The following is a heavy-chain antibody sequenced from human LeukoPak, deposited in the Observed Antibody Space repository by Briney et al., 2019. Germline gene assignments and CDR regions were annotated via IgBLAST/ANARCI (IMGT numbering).Heavy chain of an antibody. J-gene: IGHJ4*02. CDR1: GYTFTNFP. CDR2: ISAYNGYT. Sequence: ASVKVSCKASGYTFTNFPIGWVRQAPGQGLEWMGWISAYNGYTKYAPSLQGRVTMTTDTSTSTAYMQLRSLRSDDTAMCYCARVGGNSEGLIDYWGQGTLVTVSS. V-gene: IGHV1-18*01. D-gene: IGHD4-23*01. CDR3: ARVGGNSEGLIDY.